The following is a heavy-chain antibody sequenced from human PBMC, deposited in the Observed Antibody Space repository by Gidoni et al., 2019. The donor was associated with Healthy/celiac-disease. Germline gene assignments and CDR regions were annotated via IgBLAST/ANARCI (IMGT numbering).Heavy chain of an antibody. V-gene: IGHV4-34*01. Sequence: QVQLQQWGAGLLKPSETLSLTCAVYGGSFSGYYWSWIRQPPGKGLEWIGEINHSGSTNCNPSLKSRVTISVDTSKNQFSLKLSSVTAADTAVYYCARFGAVAGTGVGYWGQGTLVTVSS. CDR3: ARFGAVAGTGVGY. CDR1: GGSFSGYY. CDR2: INHSGST. J-gene: IGHJ4*02. D-gene: IGHD6-19*01.